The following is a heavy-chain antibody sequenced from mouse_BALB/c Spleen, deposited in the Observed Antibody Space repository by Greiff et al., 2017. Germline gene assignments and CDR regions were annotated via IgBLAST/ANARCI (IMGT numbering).Heavy chain of an antibody. CDR2: ISSGSSTI. CDR1: GFTFSSFG. CDR3: SRSDRYFCYAMDY. V-gene: IGHV5-17*02. J-gene: IGHJ4*01. D-gene: IGHD2-14*01. Sequence: EVQLVESGGGLVQPGGSRKLSCAASGFTFSSFGMHWVRQAPEKGLEWVAYISSGSSTIYYADTVKGRFTISRDNPKNTLFLQMTSLRSEDTAMYYCSRSDRYFCYAMDYWGQGTSVTVSS.